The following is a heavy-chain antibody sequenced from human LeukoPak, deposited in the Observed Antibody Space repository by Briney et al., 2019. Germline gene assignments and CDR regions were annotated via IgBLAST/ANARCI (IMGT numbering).Heavy chain of an antibody. D-gene: IGHD4-17*01. Sequence: GGSLRLSCAASGFTVSSNYMSWVRQAPGKGPEWVSVIYSGGSTYYADSVKGRFTISRDNSKNTLYLQMNSLRAEDTAVYYCARDAGDPPYYYGMDVWGQGTTVTVSS. V-gene: IGHV3-53*01. CDR1: GFTVSSNY. J-gene: IGHJ6*02. CDR3: ARDAGDPPYYYGMDV. CDR2: IYSGGST.